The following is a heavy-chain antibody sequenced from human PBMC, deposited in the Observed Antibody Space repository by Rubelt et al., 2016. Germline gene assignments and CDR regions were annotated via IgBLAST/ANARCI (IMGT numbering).Heavy chain of an antibody. CDR3: AGGPPFDP. Sequence: GGGLIQPGGSLRLSCAASGFTFSIFGMSWVRQAPGKGLEWVSAMSGNGDSIYYADSVKGRFTISRDSSKSTLYLQMNSLRAEDTAVYYCAGGPPFDPWGQGTLVTVSS. CDR2: MSGNGDSI. J-gene: IGHJ5*02. CDR1: GFTFSIFG. V-gene: IGHV3-23*01.